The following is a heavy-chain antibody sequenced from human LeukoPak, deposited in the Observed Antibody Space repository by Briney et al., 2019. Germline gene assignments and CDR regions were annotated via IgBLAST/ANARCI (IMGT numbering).Heavy chain of an antibody. CDR2: IYPGDSDT. J-gene: IGHJ4*02. CDR1: GYSFTSYW. D-gene: IGHD1-26*01. Sequence: GESLKISCKGSGYSFTSYWIGWVRQVPGKGLEWMGIIYPGDSDTRYSPSFQGQVTISADKSISTAYLQWSSLKASDTAMYYCASGYGGWELLGDFDYWGQGTLVTVSS. CDR3: ASGYGGWELLGDFDY. V-gene: IGHV5-51*01.